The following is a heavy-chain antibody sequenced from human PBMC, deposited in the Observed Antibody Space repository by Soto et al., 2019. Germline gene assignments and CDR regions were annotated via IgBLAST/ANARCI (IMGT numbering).Heavy chain of an antibody. J-gene: IGHJ3*02. D-gene: IGHD6-19*01. V-gene: IGHV4-59*12. CDR2: IYYSGST. CDR1: GGSISSYY. Sequence: SETLSLTCTVSGGSISSYYWSWIRQPPGKGLEWIGYIYYSGSTNYNPSLKSRVTISVDTSKNQFSLKLSSVTAADTAVYYCARGIAVAAVFDIWGQGTMVTVSS. CDR3: ARGIAVAAVFDI.